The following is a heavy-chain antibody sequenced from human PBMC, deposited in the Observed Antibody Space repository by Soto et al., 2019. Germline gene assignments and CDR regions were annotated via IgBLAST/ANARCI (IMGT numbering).Heavy chain of an antibody. D-gene: IGHD6-6*01. CDR3: ARDPHSSSRYYYYYGMDV. Sequence: EVQLVESGGGLVQPGGSLRLSCAASGFTFSSYSMNWVRQAPGKGLEWVSYISSSSSTIYYADSVKGRFTISRDNAKNSLYLQMNSRRDEDTAVYYCARDPHSSSRYYYYYGMDVWGQGTTVTVSS. CDR2: ISSSSSTI. V-gene: IGHV3-48*02. CDR1: GFTFSSYS. J-gene: IGHJ6*02.